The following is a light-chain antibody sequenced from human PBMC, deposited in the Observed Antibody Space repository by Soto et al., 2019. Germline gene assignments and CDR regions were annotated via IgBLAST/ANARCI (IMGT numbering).Light chain of an antibody. V-gene: IGKV1D-12*01. Sequence: DLQMTQSPSSVSASVGDRVTITCRASQDISNWLAWYQQKPGKAPKLLIYAASRLQSGAPSRFSGSGSGTEFTLTISSLQPEDFATYYCQQANSFPYTFGQGTKLEIK. CDR2: AAS. CDR3: QQANSFPYT. CDR1: QDISNW. J-gene: IGKJ2*01.